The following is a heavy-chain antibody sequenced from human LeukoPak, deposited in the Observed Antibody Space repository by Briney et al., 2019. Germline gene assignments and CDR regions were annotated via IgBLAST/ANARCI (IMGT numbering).Heavy chain of an antibody. CDR1: GFIFSTYG. V-gene: IGHV3-30*02. Sequence: GGSLRLSCAASGFIFSTYGMHWVRQAPGKGLEWVAFIRYDESDKYYADSVKGRFTISRDNSENTLYLQMNSLRAEDTAVYYCAKATGYLLWGQGTLVIVSS. CDR2: IRYDESDK. J-gene: IGHJ4*02. D-gene: IGHD1-14*01. CDR3: AKATGYLL.